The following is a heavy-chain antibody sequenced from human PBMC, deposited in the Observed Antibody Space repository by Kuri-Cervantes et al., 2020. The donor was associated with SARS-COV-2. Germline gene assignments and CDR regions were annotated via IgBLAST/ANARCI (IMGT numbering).Heavy chain of an antibody. CDR1: RYTFSGGYY. D-gene: IGHD3-10*01. CDR3: ARGMVRGVIQYYYYGMDV. CDR2: INPNSGGT. V-gene: IGHV1-2*04. Sequence: ASVKVSCKASRYTFSGGYYMYWVRQAPGQGLEWTGWINPNSGGTNYAQKFQDWVTMTRDTSISTAYMELSRLRSDDTAVYYCARGMVRGVIQYYYYGMDVWGQGTTVTVSS. J-gene: IGHJ6*02.